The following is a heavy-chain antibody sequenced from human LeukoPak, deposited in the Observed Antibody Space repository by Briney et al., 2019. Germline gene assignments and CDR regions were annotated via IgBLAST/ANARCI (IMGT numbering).Heavy chain of an antibody. CDR3: ARGSGTLPI. J-gene: IGHJ3*02. V-gene: IGHV3-53*01. CDR2: IYSGGST. CDR1: GFTFGDYA. Sequence: GGSLRLSCTASGFTFGDYAMSWFRQAPGKGLEWVSFIYSGGSTHYSDSVKGRFTISRDNSKNTLYLQMNSLRAEDTAVYYCARGSGTLPIWGQGTMVTVSS. D-gene: IGHD3-10*01.